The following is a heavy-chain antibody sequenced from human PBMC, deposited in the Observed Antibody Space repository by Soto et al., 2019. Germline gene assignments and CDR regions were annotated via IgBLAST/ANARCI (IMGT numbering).Heavy chain of an antibody. CDR1: GGSISSSSYY. V-gene: IGHV4-39*01. D-gene: IGHD6-13*01. J-gene: IGHJ4*02. CDR3: ARNLAAAELDY. CDR2: MYYSGST. Sequence: QLQLQESGPGLVKPSETLSLTCTVSGGSISSSSYYWGWIRQPPGKGLEWIASMYYSGSTYYNPSLKSRVTISVDTSKNQFSLKLSSVTAADSAVYYCARNLAAAELDYWGQGNLVTVSS.